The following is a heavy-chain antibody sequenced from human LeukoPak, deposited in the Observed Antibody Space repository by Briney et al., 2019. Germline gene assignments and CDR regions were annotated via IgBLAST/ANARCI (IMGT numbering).Heavy chain of an antibody. V-gene: IGHV1-18*01. Sequence: VASVKVSCKASGYTFTSYGISWVRQAPGQGLEWMGWISAYNGNTNYAQKLQGRVTMTTDTSTSTAYMELRSLRSDDTAVYYCARDYHDSSGQTDAFDIWGQGTLVTVSS. CDR2: ISAYNGNT. CDR3: ARDYHDSSGQTDAFDI. J-gene: IGHJ3*02. D-gene: IGHD3-22*01. CDR1: GYTFTSYG.